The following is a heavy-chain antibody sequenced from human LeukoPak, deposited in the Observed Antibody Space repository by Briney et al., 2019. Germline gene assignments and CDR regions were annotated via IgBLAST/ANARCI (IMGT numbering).Heavy chain of an antibody. CDR1: GFTFSSHW. J-gene: IGHJ4*02. V-gene: IGHV3-7*01. CDR2: IKQDGNDK. Sequence: AGGSLRLSCAASGFTFSSHWMNWVRQAPGKGLEWVAIIKQDGNDKYYVDSVKGRFTISRDNAKNSLHLQMNSLRAEDTAVYYCARELQYYYDSSGYHDYWGQGTLVTVSS. D-gene: IGHD3-22*01. CDR3: ARELQYYYDSSGYHDY.